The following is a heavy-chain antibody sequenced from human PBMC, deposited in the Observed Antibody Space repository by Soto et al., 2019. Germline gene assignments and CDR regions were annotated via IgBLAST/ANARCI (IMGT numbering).Heavy chain of an antibody. Sequence: GGSLRLSCAASGFTFSSYAMHWVRQAPGKGLEWVAVISYDGSNKYYTDSVKGRFTISRDNSKNTLYLQMNSLRAEDTAVYYWAGVTLDYYVLAVWGQGTAVTVSS. CDR2: ISYDGSNK. J-gene: IGHJ6*02. V-gene: IGHV3-30-3*01. CDR3: AGVTLDYYVLAV. CDR1: GFTFSSYA.